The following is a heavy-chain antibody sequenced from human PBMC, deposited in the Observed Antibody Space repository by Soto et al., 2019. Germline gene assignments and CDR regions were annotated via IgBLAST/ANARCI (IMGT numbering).Heavy chain of an antibody. CDR1: GYDFTAYD. J-gene: IGHJ6*02. D-gene: IGHD6-13*01. CDR2: MNPINGAA. Sequence: ASVKVSCKASGYDFTAYDINWVRQASGQGLEWMGWMNPINGAAGSARRFQGRVSMTRNTATGTAYLELTSLRSDDTAVYYCGRGPSPRAPAGGTPYYYAMDVWGQGTTVTVSS. CDR3: GRGPSPRAPAGGTPYYYAMDV. V-gene: IGHV1-8*02.